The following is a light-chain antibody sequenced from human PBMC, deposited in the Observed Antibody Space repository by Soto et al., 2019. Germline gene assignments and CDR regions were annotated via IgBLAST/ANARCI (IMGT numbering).Light chain of an antibody. J-gene: IGKJ5*01. V-gene: IGKV3D-20*02. CDR2: DAS. CDR1: QSVSSSY. Sequence: EIALTQSPDTLSLSLGERATLSCRASQSVSSSYLAWYRQKPGQAPRLLIYDASSRATGIPDRFTGSGSGTDFTLTITRLEPEDFAVYYCQQRHMWPITFGQGTRLEIK. CDR3: QQRHMWPIT.